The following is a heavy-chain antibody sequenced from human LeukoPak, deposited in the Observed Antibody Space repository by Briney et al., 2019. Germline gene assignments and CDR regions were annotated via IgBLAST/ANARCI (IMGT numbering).Heavy chain of an antibody. CDR1: GGSISSSSYY. Sequence: PSETLSLTCTVSGGSISSSSYYWGWIRQPPGKGLEWIGIVYYSGSIYYNPSHRSRVTISMDTSKNQFSLNLSSVTAADTAVYYCARLASSGWSHCDYWGQGTLVTVSS. CDR2: VYYSGSI. J-gene: IGHJ4*02. V-gene: IGHV4-39*01. D-gene: IGHD6-19*01. CDR3: ARLASSGWSHCDY.